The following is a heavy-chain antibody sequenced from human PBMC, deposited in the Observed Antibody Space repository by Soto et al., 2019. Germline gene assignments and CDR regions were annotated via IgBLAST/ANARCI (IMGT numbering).Heavy chain of an antibody. Sequence: GGSLRLSCAASGFTFSSYWMHWVRQAPGKGLVWVSRINSDGSSTSYADSVKGRFTISRDNAKNTLYLQMNSLRAEDTAVYYCARDHPTGDYGLSYYYGMDVWPRDHGHRLL. CDR2: INSDGSST. J-gene: IGHJ6*02. D-gene: IGHD4-17*01. V-gene: IGHV3-74*01. CDR1: GFTFSSYW. CDR3: ARDHPTGDYGLSYYYGMDV.